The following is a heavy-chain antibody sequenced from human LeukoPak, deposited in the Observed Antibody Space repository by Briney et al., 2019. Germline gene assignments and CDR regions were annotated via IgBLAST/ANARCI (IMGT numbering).Heavy chain of an antibody. CDR1: GFTFSSYA. Sequence: TGGSLRLSCAASGFTFSSYAMNWVRQAPGKGLEWVSSISSSSTYIYYADSVKGRFTISRDNAKNSLYLQMNSLRAEDTAVYYCARDHGYSGYDCDYWGQGTLVTVSS. J-gene: IGHJ4*02. CDR3: ARDHGYSGYDCDY. V-gene: IGHV3-21*01. CDR2: ISSSSTYI. D-gene: IGHD5-12*01.